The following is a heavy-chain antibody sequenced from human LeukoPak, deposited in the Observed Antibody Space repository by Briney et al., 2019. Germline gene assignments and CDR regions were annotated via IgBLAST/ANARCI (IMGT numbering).Heavy chain of an antibody. V-gene: IGHV5-51*01. Sequence: GESLKISCKGSGYSFTSYWIGWVRQMPGKGLEWMGIIYPGDSDTRYSPSFQGQVTISADKSISTAYLQWSSLKASDTAMHYCARRYSSSWYVRAYNWFDPWGQGTLVTVSS. CDR3: ARRYSSSWYVRAYNWFDP. CDR1: GYSFTSYW. CDR2: IYPGDSDT. J-gene: IGHJ5*02. D-gene: IGHD6-13*01.